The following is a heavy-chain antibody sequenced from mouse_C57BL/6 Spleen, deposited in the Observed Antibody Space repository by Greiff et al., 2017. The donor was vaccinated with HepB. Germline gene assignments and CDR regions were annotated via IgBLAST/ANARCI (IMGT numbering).Heavy chain of an antibody. CDR3: ARSEGDYYGSSPE. D-gene: IGHD1-1*01. CDR1: GYAFSSSW. Sequence: VKLMESGPELVKPGASVKISCKASGYAFSSSWMNWVKQRPGKGLEWIGRIYPGDGDTNYNGKFKGKATLTADKSSSTAYMQLSSLTSEDSAVYFCARSEGDYYGSSPEWGQGTTLTVSS. J-gene: IGHJ2*01. CDR2: IYPGDGDT. V-gene: IGHV1-82*01.